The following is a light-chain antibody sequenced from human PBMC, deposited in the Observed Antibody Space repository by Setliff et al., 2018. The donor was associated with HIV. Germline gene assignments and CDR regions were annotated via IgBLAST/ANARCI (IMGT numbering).Light chain of an antibody. CDR1: SSDVGGYDF. CDR3: SSYTGRSTFV. J-gene: IGLJ1*01. V-gene: IGLV2-14*03. Sequence: QSVLTQPASVSGSPGQSITISCIGTSSDVGGYDFVSWYQQRPGKAPKLIIFDVSERPSGVSHRFSGSKSGNTASLTISGLQAEDEADYHCSSYTGRSTFVFGTGTKV. CDR2: DVS.